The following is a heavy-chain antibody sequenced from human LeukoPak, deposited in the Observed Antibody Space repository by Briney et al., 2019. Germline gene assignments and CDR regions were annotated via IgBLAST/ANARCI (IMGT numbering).Heavy chain of an antibody. CDR2: ISSSSSYI. CDR3: ARHEPGGAAAKGSFDY. CDR1: GFTFSSYS. Sequence: GGSLRLSCAASGFTFSSYSMNWVRQAPGKGLELVSSISSSSSYIYYADSVKGRFTISRDNAKNSLYLQMNSLRAEDTAVYYCARHEPGGAAAKGSFDYWGQGTLVTVSS. D-gene: IGHD2-2*01. J-gene: IGHJ4*02. V-gene: IGHV3-21*01.